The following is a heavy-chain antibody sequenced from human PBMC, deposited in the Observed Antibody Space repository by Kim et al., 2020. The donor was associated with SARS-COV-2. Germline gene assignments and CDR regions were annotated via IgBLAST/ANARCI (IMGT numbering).Heavy chain of an antibody. D-gene: IGHD2-21*02. J-gene: IGHJ5*02. V-gene: IGHV1-2*02. CDR1: GYTFTGYY. CDR2: INPNSGGT. Sequence: ASVKVSCKASGYTFTGYYMHWVRQAPGQGLEWMGWINPNSGGTNYAQKFQGRVTMTRDTSISTAYMELSRLRSDDTAVYYCARCIVVVTAMRGTTWFDPWGQGTLVTVSS. CDR3: ARCIVVVTAMRGTTWFDP.